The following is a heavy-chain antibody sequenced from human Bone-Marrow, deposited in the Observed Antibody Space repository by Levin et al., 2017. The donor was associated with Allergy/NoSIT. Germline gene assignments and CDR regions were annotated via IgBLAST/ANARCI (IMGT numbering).Heavy chain of an antibody. Sequence: GESLKISCAASGFTFSRHDMHWVRQAAGKGLEWVSGIGTAAETYYAASVKGRFTISRDNARNSLYLQMNNLRDGDTAVYYCTRVAYGESLDYWGQGTLVTVS. CDR2: IGTAAET. J-gene: IGHJ4*02. CDR1: GFTFSRHD. CDR3: TRVAYGESLDY. D-gene: IGHD4-17*01. V-gene: IGHV3-13*01.